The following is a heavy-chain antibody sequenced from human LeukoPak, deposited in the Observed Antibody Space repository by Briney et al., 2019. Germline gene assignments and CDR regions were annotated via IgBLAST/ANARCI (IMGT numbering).Heavy chain of an antibody. CDR3: ARRGITISGVLVYHYSGLDV. Sequence: AGGSLRLSCAGSGFTFSSHWMNWVRQAPGKGLEWVASIKDDGSEKHFLDSVNGRFAISRDNAKNSLYPQMSSLRAEDTAVYYCARRGITISGVLVYHYSGLDVWGQGTTVTVSS. CDR2: IKDDGSEK. V-gene: IGHV3-7*02. J-gene: IGHJ6*02. D-gene: IGHD3-3*01. CDR1: GFTFSSHW.